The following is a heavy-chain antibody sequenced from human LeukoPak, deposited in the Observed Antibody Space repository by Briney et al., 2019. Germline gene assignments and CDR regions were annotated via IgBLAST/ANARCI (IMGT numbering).Heavy chain of an antibody. CDR2: ISYDGSNK. CDR3: AKALSMTTVGYLQH. V-gene: IGHV3-30-3*01. D-gene: IGHD4-17*01. Sequence: GGSLRLSCAASGFTFSSYAMHWVRQAPGKGLEWVAVISYDGSNKYYADSVKGRFTIPRDNSQNTLYLQMNGLGTEDTAVYYCAKALSMTTVGYLQHWGQGTLVPVSS. J-gene: IGHJ1*01. CDR1: GFTFSSYA.